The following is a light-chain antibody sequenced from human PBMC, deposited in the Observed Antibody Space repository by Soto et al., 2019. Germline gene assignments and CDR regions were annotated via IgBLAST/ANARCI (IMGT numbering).Light chain of an antibody. CDR1: QSVSSN. J-gene: IGKJ1*01. CDR3: QQYNNWPPRT. V-gene: IGKV3-15*01. Sequence: EIVMTQSPATLSVSPGERATLSCRASQSVSSNLAWYQQKPGQAPRLLIYGASTRATGIPARFSGSGSGTESTLPISRLQPYDFAVYYCQQYNNWPPRTFGQCTKVEIK. CDR2: GAS.